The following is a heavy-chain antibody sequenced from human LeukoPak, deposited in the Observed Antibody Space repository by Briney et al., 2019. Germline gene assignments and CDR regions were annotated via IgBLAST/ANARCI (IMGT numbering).Heavy chain of an antibody. Sequence: PGGSLRLSCAASGFTFSSYAMSWVRQAPGKGLEWVSLIYSGGSTYSADSVKGGFTISRDNSKNTLHLQMNSLRAEDTAVYYCARDTDYYGSGRHGYFDHWGQGTLVTVSS. V-gene: IGHV3-66*01. CDR3: ARDTDYYGSGRHGYFDH. D-gene: IGHD3-10*01. CDR2: IYSGGST. J-gene: IGHJ1*01. CDR1: GFTFSSYA.